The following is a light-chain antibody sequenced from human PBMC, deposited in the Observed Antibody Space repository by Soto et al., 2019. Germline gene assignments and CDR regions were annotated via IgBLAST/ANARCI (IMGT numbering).Light chain of an antibody. V-gene: IGKV1-9*01. CDR2: AAS. Sequence: DIQLTQSPSFLSASVGDRVTITCRASQGISSYLAWYQQKPGKAPKLLIYAASTLQSGVPSRCSGSGSGTKFTLTISSLQPEDFATYYCQQLNTYTFGQGTKVDIK. J-gene: IGKJ2*01. CDR1: QGISSY. CDR3: QQLNTYT.